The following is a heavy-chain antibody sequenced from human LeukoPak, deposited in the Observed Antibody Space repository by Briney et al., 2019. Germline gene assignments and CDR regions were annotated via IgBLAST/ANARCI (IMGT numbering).Heavy chain of an antibody. CDR2: ISAYNGNT. D-gene: IGHD3-22*01. CDR1: GYTFTSYG. V-gene: IGHV1-18*01. J-gene: IGHJ4*02. CDR3: ARDSTYYDSSGYYHRLDY. Sequence: ASVKVSCKASGYTFTSYGISWLRQAPGQGLEWMGWISAYNGNTNYAQKLQGRVTMTTDTSTSTAYMELRSLRSDDTAVYYCARDSTYYDSSGYYHRLDYWGQGTLVTVSS.